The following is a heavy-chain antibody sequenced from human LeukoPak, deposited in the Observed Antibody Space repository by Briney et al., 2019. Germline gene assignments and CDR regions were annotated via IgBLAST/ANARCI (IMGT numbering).Heavy chain of an antibody. J-gene: IGHJ4*02. CDR2: INPSGGST. D-gene: IGHD3-10*01. CDR3: ARDSGKDYYGSGSRFDY. V-gene: IGHV1-46*01. Sequence: ASVKVSCKASGYTFTSYYMHWVRQAPGQGLEWMGIINPSGGSTSYVQKFQGRVTMTRDTSTSTVYMELSSLRSEDTAVYYCARDSGKDYYGSGSRFDYWGQGTLVTVSS. CDR1: GYTFTSYY.